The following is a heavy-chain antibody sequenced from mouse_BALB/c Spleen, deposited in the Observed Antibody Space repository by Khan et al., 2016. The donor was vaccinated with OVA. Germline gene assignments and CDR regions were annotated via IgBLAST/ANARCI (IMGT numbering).Heavy chain of an antibody. Sequence: QVQLKQSGAELAKPGASVKMSCKASGYTFTNYWMHWVKQRPGQGLEWIGYIDPSTTYTDYNQKFKDKATLTADKSSRTAYMQLSSLTSEESAVYYCVNHGSSSAWCTYWGQGTLVTVSA. D-gene: IGHD1-1*01. V-gene: IGHV1-7*01. J-gene: IGHJ3*01. CDR3: VNHGSSSAWCTY. CDR2: IDPSTTYT. CDR1: GYTFTNYW.